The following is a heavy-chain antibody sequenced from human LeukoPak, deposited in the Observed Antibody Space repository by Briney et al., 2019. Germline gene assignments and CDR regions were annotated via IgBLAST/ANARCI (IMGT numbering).Heavy chain of an antibody. CDR2: IYTSGST. CDR1: GGSISSSGYY. D-gene: IGHD3-10*01. CDR3: ASLYGSGSYYPSDY. Sequence: PSETLSLTCTVSGGSISSSGYYWSWIRQPAGKGLEWIGRIYTSGSTYYTPSLKSRVTISVDTSKNQFSLKLSSVTAADTAVYYCASLYGSGSYYPSDYWGQGIMVTVSS. V-gene: IGHV4-61*02. J-gene: IGHJ4*02.